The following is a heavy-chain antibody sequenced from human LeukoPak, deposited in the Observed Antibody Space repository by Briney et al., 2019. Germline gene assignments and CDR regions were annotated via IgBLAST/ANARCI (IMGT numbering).Heavy chain of an antibody. Sequence: GGSLRLSCAASGFTFSSYAMSWVRQAPGKGLEWVANINQDGSEKFYVDSVKGRFTISRDNAKNSLYLQMNSLRAEDTAVYYCAREPADFGDNWFDPWGQGTLVTASS. CDR3: AREPADFGDNWFDP. CDR2: INQDGSEK. CDR1: GFTFSSYA. J-gene: IGHJ5*02. V-gene: IGHV3-7*01. D-gene: IGHD3-3*01.